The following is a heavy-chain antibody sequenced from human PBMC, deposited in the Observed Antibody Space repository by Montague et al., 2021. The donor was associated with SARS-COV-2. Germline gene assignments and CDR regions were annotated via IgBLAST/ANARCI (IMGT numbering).Heavy chain of an antibody. D-gene: IGHD3-10*01. V-gene: IGHV4-34*01. J-gene: IGHJ6*03. CDR1: GGSFSTYS. CDR3: ARLGDGVVPSPILGVGPYYSYYYMDV. CDR2: IHHGGST. Sequence: SETLSLTCAVHGGSFSTYSWNWIRQPPGKGLGWIGEIHHGGSTNYNPSLKSRVTISADTSKNQFSLKLTSVAAADTAVYYCARLGDGVVPSPILGVGPYYSYYYMDVWGKGTMVTVSS.